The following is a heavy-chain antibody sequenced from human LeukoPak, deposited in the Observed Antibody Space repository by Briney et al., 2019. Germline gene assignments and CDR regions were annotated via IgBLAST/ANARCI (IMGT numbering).Heavy chain of an antibody. D-gene: IGHD6-19*01. CDR2: ISAYNGNT. CDR3: ARYSERASSGWYMAWIQED. CDR1: GYTFTSYG. Sequence: ASVKVSCKASGYTFTSYGISWVRQAPGQGLEWMGWISAYNGNTNYAQKLQGRVTMTTDTSTSTAYMELRSLRSDDTAVYYCARYSERASSGWYMAWIQEDWGQGTLVTVSS. J-gene: IGHJ4*02. V-gene: IGHV1-18*01.